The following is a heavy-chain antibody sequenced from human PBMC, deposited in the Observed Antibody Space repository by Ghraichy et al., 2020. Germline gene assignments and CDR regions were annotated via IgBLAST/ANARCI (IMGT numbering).Heavy chain of an antibody. CDR3: AHRRYYDSSGYDY. CDR2: IRWDGNT. V-gene: IGHV2-5*02. CDR1: GFSLSTSEVG. D-gene: IGHD3-22*01. Sequence: SGPTLVKPTQILTLTCTLSGFSLSTSEVGVGWIRQPPGKALEWLAVIRWDGNTRYSPSLKNRLTITRVTFKNQVVLTMTNMDPVDTGTYYCAHRRYYDSSGYDYWGQGTLITVAS. J-gene: IGHJ4*02.